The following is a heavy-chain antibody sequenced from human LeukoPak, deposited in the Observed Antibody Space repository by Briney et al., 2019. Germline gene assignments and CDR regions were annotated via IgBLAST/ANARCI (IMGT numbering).Heavy chain of an antibody. CDR1: GFTFSSYG. D-gene: IGHD6-19*01. V-gene: IGHV3-30*18. CDR3: AKDQRSSGWTGAFDI. Sequence: GGSLRLSCAASGFTFSSYGMHWVRQAPGKGLEWVAVISYDGSNKYYADSVKGRFTISRDNSKNTLYLQMNSLRAEDTALYYCAKDQRSSGWTGAFDIWGQGTMVTVSS. CDR2: ISYDGSNK. J-gene: IGHJ3*02.